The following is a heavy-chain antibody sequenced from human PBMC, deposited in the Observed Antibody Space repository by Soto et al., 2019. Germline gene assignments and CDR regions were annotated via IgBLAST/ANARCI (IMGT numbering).Heavy chain of an antibody. CDR3: ARDGGIAAGNYYYYGMDV. CDR1: GYTFTSYY. CDR2: INPSGGST. V-gene: IGHV1-46*01. J-gene: IGHJ6*02. D-gene: IGHD6-13*01. Sequence: ASVKVSCKASGYTFTSYYMHWVRQAPGQGLEWMGIINPSGGSTSYAQKFQGRVTMTRDTSTSTVYMGLSSLRSEDTAVYYCARDGGIAAGNYYYYGMDVWGQGTTVTVSS.